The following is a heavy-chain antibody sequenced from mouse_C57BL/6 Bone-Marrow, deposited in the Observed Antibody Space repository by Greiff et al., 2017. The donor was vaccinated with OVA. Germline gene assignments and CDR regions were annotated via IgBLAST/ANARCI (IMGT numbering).Heavy chain of an antibody. D-gene: IGHD1-1*01. Sequence: DVKLQESGTVLARPGASVKMSCKTSGYTFTSYWMHWVKQRPGQGLEWIGAIYPGNSDSSYNQKFKGKAKLTAVTSASTAYMELSSLTNEDSAVYYCTRGWFITTAPGFAYWGQGTLVTVSA. J-gene: IGHJ3*01. V-gene: IGHV1-5*01. CDR3: TRGWFITTAPGFAY. CDR1: GYTFTSYW. CDR2: IYPGNSDS.